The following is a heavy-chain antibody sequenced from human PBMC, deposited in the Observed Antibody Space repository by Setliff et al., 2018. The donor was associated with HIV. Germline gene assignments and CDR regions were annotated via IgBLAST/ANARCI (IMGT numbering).Heavy chain of an antibody. CDR3: ARGFLSIFGVVSYFDY. CDR2: ISYSGSP. V-gene: IGHV4-59*11. Sequence: SETLSLTCTVSGGSISSHHWGWIRQPPGKGLEWIGFISYSGSPNSNPSLKSRVTISVDTSKNQFSLKLSSVTAADTAVYYCARGFLSIFGVVSYFDYWGQGTLVTVSS. D-gene: IGHD3-3*01. CDR1: GGSISSHH. J-gene: IGHJ4*02.